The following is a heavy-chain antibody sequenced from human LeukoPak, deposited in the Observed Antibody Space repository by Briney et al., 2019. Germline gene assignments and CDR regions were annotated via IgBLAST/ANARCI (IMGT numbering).Heavy chain of an antibody. CDR1: GFTFSSYW. CDR2: IWYDGSNK. Sequence: PGGSLRLSCAASGFTFSSYWMSWVRQAPGKGLEWVAVIWYDGSNKYYADSVKGRFTISRDNSKNTLYLQMNSLRAEDTAVYYCARDRYYDSSGYYDYWGQGTLVTVSS. CDR3: ARDRYYDSSGYYDY. J-gene: IGHJ4*02. D-gene: IGHD3-22*01. V-gene: IGHV3-33*08.